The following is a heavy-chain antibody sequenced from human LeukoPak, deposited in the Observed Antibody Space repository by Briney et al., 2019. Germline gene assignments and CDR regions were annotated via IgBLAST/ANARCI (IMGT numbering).Heavy chain of an antibody. CDR1: GYTFTGYY. Sequence: ASVKVSCKASGYTFTGYYMHWVRQAPGQGLEWMGWINPNSGGTNYAQKFQGRVTMTRDTSISTAYMELSRLRSDDTAVYYCARDGYCSSTSCYYHYYYYMDVWGKGTTVTVSS. CDR2: INPNSGGT. CDR3: ARDGYCSSTSCYYHYYYYMDV. V-gene: IGHV1-2*02. D-gene: IGHD2-2*01. J-gene: IGHJ6*03.